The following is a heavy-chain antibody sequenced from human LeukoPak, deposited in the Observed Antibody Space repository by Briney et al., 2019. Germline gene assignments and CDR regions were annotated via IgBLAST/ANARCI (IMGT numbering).Heavy chain of an antibody. J-gene: IGHJ4*02. D-gene: IGHD4-11*01. CDR3: AREYSNYVFSHFDY. Sequence: GGSLRLSCAASGFTFSSYWMSWVRQAPGKGLEWVANIKQDGSEKYYVDSVKGRFTISRDNAKNSLYLQMNSLRADDTAVYYCAREYSNYVFSHFDYWGQGTLVTVSS. CDR2: IKQDGSEK. V-gene: IGHV3-7*01. CDR1: GFTFSSYW.